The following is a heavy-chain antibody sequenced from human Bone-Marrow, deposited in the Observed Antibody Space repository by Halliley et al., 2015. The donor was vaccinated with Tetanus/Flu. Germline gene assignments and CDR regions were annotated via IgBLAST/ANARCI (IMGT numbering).Heavy chain of an antibody. CDR2: IYYSGST. Sequence: TLSLTCTVSGGSISSYYWSWIRQSPGKGLEWIGYIYYSGSTNYNPSLKSRVTISVDTSKNQFSLKLSSVTAADTAVYYCARGGQGGSGAFDYGGQGTLVTVSS. J-gene: IGHJ4*02. CDR3: ARGGQGGSGAFDY. D-gene: IGHD1-26*01. V-gene: IGHV4-59*01. CDR1: GGSISSYY.